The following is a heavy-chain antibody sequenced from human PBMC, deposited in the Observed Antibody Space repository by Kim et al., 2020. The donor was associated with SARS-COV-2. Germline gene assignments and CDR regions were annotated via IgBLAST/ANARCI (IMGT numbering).Heavy chain of an antibody. D-gene: IGHD6-13*01. Sequence: YAQKFQGWVTMTRDTSISTAYMELSRLRSDDTAVYYCARSQAYSRIFDYWGQGTLVTVSS. V-gene: IGHV1-2*04. J-gene: IGHJ4*02. CDR3: ARSQAYSRIFDY.